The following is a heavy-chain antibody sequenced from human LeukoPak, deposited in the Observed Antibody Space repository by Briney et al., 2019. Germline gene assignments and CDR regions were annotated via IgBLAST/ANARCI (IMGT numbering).Heavy chain of an antibody. CDR1: GFSFRDYA. CDR3: AKDWGGYSYRATDV. J-gene: IGHJ6*02. CDR2: IGRDGDTT. Sequence: GGSLRLSCAVSGFSFRDYAMHWVRQAPGKGLEWVSLIGRDGDTTFYADSVKGRFTISRDNSKNSLYLQMNSLRADDSAFYYCAKDWGGYSYRATDVWGQGTTVTVSS. D-gene: IGHD5-18*01. V-gene: IGHV3-43*02.